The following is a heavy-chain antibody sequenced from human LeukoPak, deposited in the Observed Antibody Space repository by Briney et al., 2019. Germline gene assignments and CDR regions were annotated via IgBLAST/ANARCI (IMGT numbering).Heavy chain of an antibody. CDR1: GFTFSDYY. J-gene: IGHJ3*02. V-gene: IGHV3-11*01. CDR3: ARKSYRSSWFAFDI. CDR2: ISSSGSTI. Sequence: GGSLRLSCAASGFTFSDYYMSWIRQAPGKGLEWVSYISSSGSTIYYADSVKGRFTISRDNAKNSLYLQMNSLRAEDTAVYYCARKSYRSSWFAFDIWGQGTMVTVSS. D-gene: IGHD6-13*01.